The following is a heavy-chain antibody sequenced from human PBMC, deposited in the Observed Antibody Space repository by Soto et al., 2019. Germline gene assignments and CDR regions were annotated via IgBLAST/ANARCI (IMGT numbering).Heavy chain of an antibody. Sequence: PSETLSLTCTVSNGSISSSDYYWGWIRQPPGKGLEWIATIYYSGSIYYNPSLKGRISISVDTSKNQFSLKLSSVTAADTAVYYCVSQRTSVLTQAYFDYWGPGALVTVSS. J-gene: IGHJ4*02. V-gene: IGHV4-39*01. CDR2: IYYSGSI. CDR3: VSQRTSVLTQAYFDY. D-gene: IGHD2-8*01. CDR1: NGSISSSDYY.